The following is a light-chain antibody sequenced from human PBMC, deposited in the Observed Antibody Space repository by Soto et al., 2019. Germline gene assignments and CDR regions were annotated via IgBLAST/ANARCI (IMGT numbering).Light chain of an antibody. Sequence: SYELTQPPSMSVAPGQTATITCGGNNIGSKSVQWYQQKSGQAPVLVVYDDSDRPSGVPDRFSGSKSGTSASLAITGLQTEDEGEYFCQSYEGSLTVIFGGGTKLTVL. J-gene: IGLJ2*01. CDR1: NIGSKS. CDR2: DDS. V-gene: IGLV3-21*02. CDR3: QSYEGSLTVI.